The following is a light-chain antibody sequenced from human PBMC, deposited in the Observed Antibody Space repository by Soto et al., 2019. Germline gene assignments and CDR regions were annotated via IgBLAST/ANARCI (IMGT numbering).Light chain of an antibody. CDR1: QSVSSSY. Sequence: EIVLTQSPGTLSLSPGERATLSCRASQSVSSSYLAWYQQKPGQAPRLLIYGASSRATGIPDRFSGSGSGKDFPLTISRLEPEDFAVYYCQQYGSSPRTFGKGTKVEI. CDR3: QQYGSSPRT. V-gene: IGKV3-20*01. J-gene: IGKJ1*01. CDR2: GAS.